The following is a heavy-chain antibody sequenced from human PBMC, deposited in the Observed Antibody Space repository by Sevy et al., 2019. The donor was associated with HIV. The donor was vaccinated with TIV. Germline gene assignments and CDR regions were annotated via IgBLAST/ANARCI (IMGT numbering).Heavy chain of an antibody. D-gene: IGHD2-8*01. Sequence: SETLSLTCIVSGASISNTAYYWGWIRQSPGKGLEWIASIRHGGYTFYNPSLKSRVTMSADTSKNQFSLKLTSVSAADTSIYYSVGPKLTYTNGWHYFDYWGQGTVVTVSS. CDR1: GASISNTAYY. J-gene: IGHJ4*02. CDR2: IRHGGYT. V-gene: IGHV4-39*01. CDR3: VGPKLTYTNGWHYFDY.